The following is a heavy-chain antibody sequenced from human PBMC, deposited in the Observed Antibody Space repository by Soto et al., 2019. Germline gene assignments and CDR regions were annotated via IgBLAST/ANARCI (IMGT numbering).Heavy chain of an antibody. CDR3: YIDGY. J-gene: IGHJ4*02. V-gene: IGHV4-39*01. D-gene: IGHD2-2*02. CDR1: GDSIRSSSHY. CDR2: FYYGGSP. Sequence: QVQLQESGPGLVKPSETLSLTCTVSGDSIRSSSHYWAWNRQPPGKGLEWIGGFYYGGSPYYNSSLKSRVTMSVDTSKNQFSLNLNFVTAADTAVYYCYIDGYWGQGTLVTVSS.